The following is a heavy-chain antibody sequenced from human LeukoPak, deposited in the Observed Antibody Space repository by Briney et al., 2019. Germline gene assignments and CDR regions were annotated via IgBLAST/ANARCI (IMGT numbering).Heavy chain of an antibody. V-gene: IGHV1-69*13. CDR3: ARDQVHYYDSSGSSSYFGY. Sequence: GASVKVSCKASGGTFSSYAISWVRQAPGQGLEWMGGIIPIFGTANYAQKFQGRVTITADESTSTAYMELSSLRSEDTAVYYCARDQVHYYDSSGSSSYFGYWGQGTLVTVSS. D-gene: IGHD3-22*01. J-gene: IGHJ4*02. CDR1: GGTFSSYA. CDR2: IIPIFGTA.